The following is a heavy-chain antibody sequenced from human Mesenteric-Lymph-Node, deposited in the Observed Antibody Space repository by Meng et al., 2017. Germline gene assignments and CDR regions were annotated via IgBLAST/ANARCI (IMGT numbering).Heavy chain of an antibody. CDR3: ASWVGATKFDY. CDR1: GDSINNHNW. V-gene: IGHV4-4*02. Sequence: APVRDAAAPPAKPAATMSLTCAASGDSINNHNWWAWVRQPPGKGLEWIGEIPHRGSSAYNPSLKSRVSMSIDKSKNQFSLNLSSVTAADTAIYYCASWVGATKFDYWGQGTLVTVSS. CDR2: IPHRGSS. J-gene: IGHJ4*02. D-gene: IGHD1-26*01.